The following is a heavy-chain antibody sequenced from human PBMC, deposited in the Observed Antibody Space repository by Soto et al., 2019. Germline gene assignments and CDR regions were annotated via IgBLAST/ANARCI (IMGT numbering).Heavy chain of an antibody. D-gene: IGHD1-1*01. CDR1: GYTFTSYG. V-gene: IGHV1-18*01. J-gene: IGHJ4*02. CDR2: ISAYNGNT. CDR3: ARDKGELERVLATHY. Sequence: ASVKVSCKASGYTFTSYGISWVRQAPGQGLEWMGWISAYNGNTNYAQKLQGRVTMTTDTSTSTAYMELRSLRSDDTAVYYCARDKGELERVLATHYWGQGTLVTVSS.